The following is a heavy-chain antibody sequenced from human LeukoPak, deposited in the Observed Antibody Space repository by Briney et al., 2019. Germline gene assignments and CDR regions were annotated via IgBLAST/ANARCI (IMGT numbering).Heavy chain of an antibody. J-gene: IGHJ5*02. CDR3: ARGRNYYGSANYYKGGWFDP. V-gene: IGHV4-59*01. Sequence: SETLSLTCTVSGGSISSYYWSWIRQPPGKGLEWIGYMYYSGSTNYNPSLKSRLTISIDTSKNQFSLSLSSVTAAGTAVYYCARGRNYYGSANYYKGGWFDPWGQGTLVTVSS. CDR2: MYYSGST. D-gene: IGHD3-10*01. CDR1: GGSISSYY.